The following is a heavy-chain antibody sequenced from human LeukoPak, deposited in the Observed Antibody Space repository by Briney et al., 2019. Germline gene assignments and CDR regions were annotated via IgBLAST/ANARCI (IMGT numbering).Heavy chain of an antibody. J-gene: IGHJ4*02. Sequence: ASVKVSCKASGYTFTSYGISWVRQAPGQGLEWMGWISAYNGNTNYAQKVQGRVTMTTDTSTSTAYMELRSLRSDDTAVYYCARDPQQLVGATGGGFNFWGQGALVTVSS. CDR1: GYTFTSYG. D-gene: IGHD1-26*01. CDR2: ISAYNGNT. CDR3: ARDPQQLVGATGGGFNF. V-gene: IGHV1-18*01.